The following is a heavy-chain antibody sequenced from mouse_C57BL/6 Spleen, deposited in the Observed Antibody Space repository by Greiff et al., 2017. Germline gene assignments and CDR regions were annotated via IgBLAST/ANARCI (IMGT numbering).Heavy chain of an antibody. CDR3: ARSDYYGSSHWYFDV. V-gene: IGHV1-76*01. D-gene: IGHD1-1*01. CDR2: IYPGSGNT. Sequence: VNVVESGAELVRPGASVKLSCKASGYTFTDYYINWVKQRPGQGLEWIARIYPGSGNTYYNEKFKGKATLTAEKSSSTAYMQLSSLTSEDSAVYFCARSDYYGSSHWYFDVWGTGTTVTVSS. J-gene: IGHJ1*03. CDR1: GYTFTDYY.